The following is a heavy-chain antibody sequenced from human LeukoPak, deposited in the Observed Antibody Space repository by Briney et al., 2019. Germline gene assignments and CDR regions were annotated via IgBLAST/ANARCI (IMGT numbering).Heavy chain of an antibody. D-gene: IGHD3-10*01. J-gene: IGHJ4*02. CDR3: TTDLGLTLIRGVIVN. Sequence: GGSLRLSCAASGFTFTNAWMTWVRQAPGKGLEWVGRIKSKGDGETTDYAAPVKGRFSMSRDDSKATVYLQMYGLEAEDTAVYYCTTDLGLTLIRGVIVNWGQGALVTVSS. CDR1: GFTFTNAW. CDR2: IKSKGDGETT. V-gene: IGHV3-15*01.